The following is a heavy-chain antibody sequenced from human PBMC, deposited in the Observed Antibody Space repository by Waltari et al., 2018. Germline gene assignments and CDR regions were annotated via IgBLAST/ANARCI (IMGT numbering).Heavy chain of an antibody. CDR3: AENYYDSSGYPNWFDP. D-gene: IGHD3-22*01. Sequence: QVQLVQSGAEVKKPGSSVKVSCKASGGTFSSYAISWVRPAPGQGLGWMGGISPNCGTANYAQNFQGRVTITADKSTSTAYMELSSLRSEDTAVYYCAENYYDSSGYPNWFDPWGQGTLVTVSS. CDR1: GGTFSSYA. CDR2: ISPNCGTA. J-gene: IGHJ5*02. V-gene: IGHV1-69*14.